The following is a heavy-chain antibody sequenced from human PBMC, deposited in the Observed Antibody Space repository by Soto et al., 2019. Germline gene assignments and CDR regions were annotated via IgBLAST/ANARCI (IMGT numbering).Heavy chain of an antibody. Sequence: PGGSLRLSCAASGFTFSSYSMNWVRQAPGKGLEWVSSISSSSSYIYYADSVKGRFTISRDNAKNSLYLQMNSLRAEDTAVYYCARDYDSSGYYHSTEYFQHWGQGTLVTVSS. V-gene: IGHV3-21*01. CDR1: GFTFSSYS. CDR2: ISSSSSYI. D-gene: IGHD3-22*01. J-gene: IGHJ1*01. CDR3: ARDYDSSGYYHSTEYFQH.